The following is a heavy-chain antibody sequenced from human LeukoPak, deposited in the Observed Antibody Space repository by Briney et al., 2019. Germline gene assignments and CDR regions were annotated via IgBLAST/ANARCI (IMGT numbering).Heavy chain of an antibody. CDR2: IWYDGSNK. CDR1: GFNFSIYG. Sequence: GGSLRLSCAASGFNFSIYGIHWVRQAPGKGLEWVAFIWYDGSNKYYADSVRGRFTISRDNSKNTLYLQMNSLRAEDTAVYYCARDKDSGWFFDYWGQGRLVTVSS. J-gene: IGHJ4*02. V-gene: IGHV3-33*01. D-gene: IGHD6-19*01. CDR3: ARDKDSGWFFDY.